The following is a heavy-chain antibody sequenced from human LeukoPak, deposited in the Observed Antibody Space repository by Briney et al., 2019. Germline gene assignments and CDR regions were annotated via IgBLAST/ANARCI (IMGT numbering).Heavy chain of an antibody. D-gene: IGHD2-2*01. CDR3: ASAVDTSSYYYFEY. CDR2: INPIFGTA. Sequence: ASVKVSCKASGGTFSSYPIGWVRQAPGQGLEWMGGINPIFGTASYAQKFQGRVTITTDESTSTAYMELSSLRSEHTAVYFCASAVDTSSYYYFEYWGQGTLVTVSS. CDR1: GGTFSSYP. J-gene: IGHJ4*02. V-gene: IGHV1-69*05.